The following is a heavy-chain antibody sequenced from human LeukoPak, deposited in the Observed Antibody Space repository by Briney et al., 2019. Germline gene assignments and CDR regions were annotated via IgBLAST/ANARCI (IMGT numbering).Heavy chain of an antibody. J-gene: IGHJ3*02. CDR2: IIPIFGTA. Sequence: ASVKVSCKASGGAFSSYAISWVRQAPGQGLEWMGGIIPIFGTANYAQKFQGRVTITTDESTSTAYMELSSLRSEDTAVYYCARGRSLYSGSYGLDAFDIWGQGTMVTVSS. D-gene: IGHD1-26*01. V-gene: IGHV1-69*05. CDR1: GGAFSSYA. CDR3: ARGRSLYSGSYGLDAFDI.